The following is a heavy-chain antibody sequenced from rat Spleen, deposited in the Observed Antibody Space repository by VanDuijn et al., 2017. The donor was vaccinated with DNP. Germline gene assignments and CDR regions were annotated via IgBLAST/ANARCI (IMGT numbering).Heavy chain of an antibody. J-gene: IGHJ1*01. CDR3: ARGAVATYYWYFDF. CDR1: GFTFSDYA. V-gene: IGHV5-17*01. CDR2: IIYDGSST. Sequence: EVQLVESGGGLVQPGNSLKLSCAASGFTFSDYAMAWVRQSPKKGLEWVATIIYDGSSTYYRDSVKGRFTISRDNAKSTLYLQMDSLRSEDTATYYCARGAVATYYWYFDFWGPGTMVTVSS. D-gene: IGHD1-3*01.